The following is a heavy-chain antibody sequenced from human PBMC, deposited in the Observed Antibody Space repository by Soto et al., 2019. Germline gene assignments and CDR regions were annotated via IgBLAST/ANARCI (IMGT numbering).Heavy chain of an antibody. D-gene: IGHD2-8*01. CDR1: GFTFGDYA. Sequence: GGSLRLSCTASGFTFGDYAMSWFRQAPGKGLEWVGFIRSKAYGGTTEYAASVKGRFTISRDDSKSIAYLQMNSLKTEDTAVYYCTRAVDIVLMVYATSVVSWFDPWGQGTLVTVSS. J-gene: IGHJ5*02. V-gene: IGHV3-49*03. CDR2: IRSKAYGGTT. CDR3: TRAVDIVLMVYATSVVSWFDP.